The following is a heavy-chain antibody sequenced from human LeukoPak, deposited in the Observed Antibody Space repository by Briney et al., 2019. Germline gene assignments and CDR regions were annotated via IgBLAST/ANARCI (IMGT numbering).Heavy chain of an antibody. CDR2: IKQDGSEK. D-gene: IGHD1-26*01. CDR1: GFTFSSYW. V-gene: IGHV3-7*01. Sequence: PGGSLRLSCAASGFTFSSYWMSWVRQAPRDGLGRVAHIKQDGSEKFSVASVKGRFNISRDKAKNTVYLQMDSLRAEDTAVYYCERGGVDYWGQGTLVTVSS. J-gene: IGHJ4*02. CDR3: ERGGVDY.